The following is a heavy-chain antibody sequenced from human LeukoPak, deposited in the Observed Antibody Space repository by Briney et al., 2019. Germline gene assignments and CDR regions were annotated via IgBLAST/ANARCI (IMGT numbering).Heavy chain of an antibody. CDR2: IYTSGST. D-gene: IGHD3-22*01. V-gene: IGHV4-4*07. Sequence: KASETLSLTCTVSGGSISSYYWSWIRQPAGKGLEWIGRIYTSGSTNYNPSLKSRVTMSVDTSKNQFSLKLSSVTAADTAVYYCARGSDSSGRRLYYYYMDVWGKGTTVTVSS. J-gene: IGHJ6*03. CDR1: GGSISSYY. CDR3: ARGSDSSGRRLYYYYMDV.